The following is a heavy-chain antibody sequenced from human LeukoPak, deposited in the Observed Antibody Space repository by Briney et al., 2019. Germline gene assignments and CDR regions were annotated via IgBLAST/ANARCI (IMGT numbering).Heavy chain of an antibody. J-gene: IGHJ5*02. V-gene: IGHV1-18*01. D-gene: IGHD3-16*02. Sequence: ASVKVSCKASGYTFTGYGISWVRQAPGQGLEWMGWVSAYNGNTNYSQKLQGRVTMTTDTSTSKAYMELRSLRSDDTAVYYCARLRFGELSLNWFDPWGQGTLVTVSS. CDR2: VSAYNGNT. CDR1: GYTFTGYG. CDR3: ARLRFGELSLNWFDP.